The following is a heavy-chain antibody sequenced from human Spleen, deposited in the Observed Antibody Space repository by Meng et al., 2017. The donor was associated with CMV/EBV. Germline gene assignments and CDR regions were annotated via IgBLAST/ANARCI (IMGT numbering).Heavy chain of an antibody. V-gene: IGHV1-69*01. CDR3: ARGSPVRTGELDY. D-gene: IGHD7-27*01. CDR1: GHTVGSHG. Sequence: KTDGHTVGSHGNTWVRQAPGQGRGWLGVTIPIFGTANFAQKFPGRVALSADESTTTAYMELTSLTSDDTAVYYCARGSPVRTGELDYWGQGTLVTVSS. J-gene: IGHJ4*02. CDR2: TIPIFGTA.